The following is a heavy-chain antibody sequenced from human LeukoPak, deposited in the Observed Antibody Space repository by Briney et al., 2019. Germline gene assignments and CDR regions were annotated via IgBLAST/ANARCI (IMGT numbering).Heavy chain of an antibody. CDR3: ANPVYWLVY. D-gene: IGHD6-19*01. J-gene: IGHJ4*02. CDR2: IRYDGSNK. CDR1: GFTFSSYG. V-gene: IGHV3-30*02. Sequence: GGSLRLSCAASGFTFSSYGMHWVRQAPGKGLEWVAFIRYDGSNKYYADSVKGRFTISRDNSKNTLYLQTNSLRAEDTAVYYCANPVYWLVYWGQGTLVTVSS.